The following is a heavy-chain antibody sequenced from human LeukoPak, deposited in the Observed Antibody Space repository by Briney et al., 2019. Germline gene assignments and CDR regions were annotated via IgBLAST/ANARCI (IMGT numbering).Heavy chain of an antibody. Sequence: GGSLRLSWAASGFAFSDFAMSWVRQAPGKGLEWVSAVTNSGNTTYYADSVKGRFTISKDNAKSTLHLQLNSLRAEDTAIYFCARHRNFGANFAIDYWGQGTLVTVSS. V-gene: IGHV3-23*01. CDR1: GFAFSDFA. J-gene: IGHJ4*02. CDR3: ARHRNFGANFAIDY. CDR2: VTNSGNTT. D-gene: IGHD4/OR15-4a*01.